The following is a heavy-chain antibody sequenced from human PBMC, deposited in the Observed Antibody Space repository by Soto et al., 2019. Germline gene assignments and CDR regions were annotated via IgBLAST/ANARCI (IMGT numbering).Heavy chain of an antibody. Sequence: SETLSLTCTVSGGSISSYYWSWIRQPPGKGLEWIGYIYYSGSTNYNPSLKSRVTISVDTSKNQFSLKLSSVTAADTAVYYCASSNIAATGFYYYGMDVWGRGTTVTV. CDR1: GGSISSYY. CDR2: IYYSGST. D-gene: IGHD6-13*01. V-gene: IGHV4-59*01. CDR3: ASSNIAATGFYYYGMDV. J-gene: IGHJ6*02.